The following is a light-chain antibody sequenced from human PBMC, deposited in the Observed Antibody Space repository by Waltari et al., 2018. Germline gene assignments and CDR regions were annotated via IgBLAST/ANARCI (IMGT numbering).Light chain of an antibody. V-gene: IGKV4-1*01. CDR2: WSS. CDR1: QNLLYSSNNKNF. CDR3: QQYYSSPPT. Sequence: DIVMTQSPDSLAVSLGERATINCKSSQNLLYSSNNKNFLGWYQLKPGQPPKLGMYWSSTRESGVPDRFSGSGSETDFTLTISSLQAEDVAVYYCQQYYSSPPTFGQGTRVEI. J-gene: IGKJ1*01.